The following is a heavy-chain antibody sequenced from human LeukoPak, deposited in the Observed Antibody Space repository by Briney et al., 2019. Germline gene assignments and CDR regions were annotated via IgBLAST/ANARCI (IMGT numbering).Heavy chain of an antibody. D-gene: IGHD3-10*02. CDR1: GFTFSTYT. J-gene: IGHJ4*02. CDR2: ISGSSSYS. CDR3: ARDLMSWDY. Sequence: SGGSLRLSCAASGFTFSTYTMNWVRQTPGKGLEWVSSISGSSSYSYHGDSVKGRFTISRDNAENTLHLQMNSLRAEDTAVYYCARDLMSWDYWGQGTLVTVSS. V-gene: IGHV3-21*06.